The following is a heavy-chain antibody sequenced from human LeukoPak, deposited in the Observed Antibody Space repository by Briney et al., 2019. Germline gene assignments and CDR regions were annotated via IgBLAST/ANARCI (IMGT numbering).Heavy chain of an antibody. J-gene: IGHJ5*02. CDR1: GGSISSYY. D-gene: IGHD3-10*01. CDR3: ARDRRGVRGVKEPSWFDP. CDR2: IYYSGRT. Sequence: SETLSLTCTVSGGSISSYYWSWIRQPPGKGLEWIGYIYYSGRTNYNPSRKSPATISVYTSKSQFSLKLSSVTAADTAVDYCARDRRGVRGVKEPSWFDPWGQGTLVTVSS. V-gene: IGHV4-59*01.